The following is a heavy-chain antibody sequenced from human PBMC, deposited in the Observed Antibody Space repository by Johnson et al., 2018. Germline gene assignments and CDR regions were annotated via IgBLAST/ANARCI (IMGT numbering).Heavy chain of an antibody. V-gene: IGHV3-21*01. CDR1: GFIFGTYS. Sequence: EVQLVESGGGLVKPGGSLRLTCAASGFIFGTYSMNWVRQAPGKGLEWVSSISTSSSYINYADSVKGRFTISRDNAKNSLYLQMNSLRAEDTAVYYCARDLTTVTTNAEYFQPWGQGTRGTVSS. D-gene: IGHD4-17*01. CDR2: ISTSSSYI. J-gene: IGHJ1*01. CDR3: ARDLTTVTTNAEYFQP.